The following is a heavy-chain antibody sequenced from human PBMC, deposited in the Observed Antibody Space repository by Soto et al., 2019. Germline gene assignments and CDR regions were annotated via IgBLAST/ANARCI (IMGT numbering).Heavy chain of an antibody. CDR1: GFTFSDHY. J-gene: IGHJ4*02. D-gene: IGHD3-3*01. CDR2: SKNKADSYTT. Sequence: EVQLVESGGGLVKPGGSLRLSCAASGFTFSDHYMDWVRQAPGKGLEWVGRSKNKADSYTTEYASSVKGRFTISRDGSKTSVLLQRPSLKTEDTAVYYWTVLGSGNDFWAAWGQGILFTASS. CDR3: TVLGSGNDFWAA. V-gene: IGHV3-72*01.